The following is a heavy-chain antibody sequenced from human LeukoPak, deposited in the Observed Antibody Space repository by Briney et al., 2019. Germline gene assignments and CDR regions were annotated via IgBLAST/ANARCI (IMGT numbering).Heavy chain of an antibody. Sequence: GGSLRLSCAASGFTFSSYAMSWVRQAPGRGLEWVSAISGSGGSTYYADSVKGRFTISRDNSKNTLYLQMNSLRAEDTAVYYCARERSDFWSGTDMLPFDYWGQGTLVTVSS. V-gene: IGHV3-23*01. CDR3: ARERSDFWSGTDMLPFDY. CDR1: GFTFSSYA. D-gene: IGHD3-3*01. CDR2: ISGSGGST. J-gene: IGHJ4*02.